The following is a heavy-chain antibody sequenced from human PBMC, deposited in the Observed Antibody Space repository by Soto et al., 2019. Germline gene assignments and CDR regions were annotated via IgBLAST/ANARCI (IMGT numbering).Heavy chain of an antibody. CDR3: ARDFGAARPRMDV. CDR2: IYYSGST. J-gene: IGHJ6*02. D-gene: IGHD6-6*01. V-gene: IGHV4-59*01. CDR1: GCSISSYY. Sequence: SDTLSLTCTFSGCSISSYYLSWIRQPPGKGLEWIGYIYYSGSTNYNPSLKSRVTISVDTSKNQFSLKLSSVTAADTAVYYCARDFGAARPRMDVWGQGTTVTVSS.